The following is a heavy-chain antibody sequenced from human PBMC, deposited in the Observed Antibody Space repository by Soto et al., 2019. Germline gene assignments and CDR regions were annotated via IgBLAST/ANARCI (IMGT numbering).Heavy chain of an antibody. D-gene: IGHD6-13*01. CDR1: GGSVSGYY. J-gene: IGHJ5*02. Sequence: SETLSLTCAVYGGSVSGYYWSWTRQRPGKGLAWMGEINHSGSTNYNPSLKSRVTISVDTSKNQFSLKQSSVTAADTDVYYCARGRTLGFLAAEAADGTSAIIDPWGQGTLVTVSS. CDR2: INHSGST. V-gene: IGHV4-34*01. CDR3: ARGRTLGFLAAEAADGTSAIIDP.